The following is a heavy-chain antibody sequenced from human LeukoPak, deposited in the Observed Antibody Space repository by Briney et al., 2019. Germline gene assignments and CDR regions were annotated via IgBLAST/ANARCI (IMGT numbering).Heavy chain of an antibody. J-gene: IGHJ4*02. Sequence: SETLSLTCAVYGGSFSGYYWSWIRQPPGKGLEWIGEINHSGSTNYNPSLKSRVTISVDTSKNQFSLKLSSVTAADTPVYYCARHRGYYSSSYDYWGQGTLVTVSS. CDR1: GGSFSGYY. CDR3: ARHRGYYSSSYDY. V-gene: IGHV4-34*01. D-gene: IGHD6-13*01. CDR2: INHSGST.